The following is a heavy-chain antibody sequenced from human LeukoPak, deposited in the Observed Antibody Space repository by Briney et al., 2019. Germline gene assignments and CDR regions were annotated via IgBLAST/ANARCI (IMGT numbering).Heavy chain of an antibody. D-gene: IGHD6-6*01. CDR2: ISPGDSDT. V-gene: IGHV5-51*01. CDR3: ARRLGRYSSSSLVYMDV. Sequence: PGASLQISCKGSGSLFTSYWIGWVRQLPGKGLEWMGIISPGDSDTRYSPSVQGQVTISADKSISTAYLQWSSLKAADTAMYYCARRLGRYSSSSLVYMDVWGKGTTVTVSS. CDR1: GSLFTSYW. J-gene: IGHJ6*03.